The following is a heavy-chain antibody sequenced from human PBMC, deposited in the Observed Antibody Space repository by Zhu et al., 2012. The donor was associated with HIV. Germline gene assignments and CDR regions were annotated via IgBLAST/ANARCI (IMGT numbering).Heavy chain of an antibody. D-gene: IGHD4-17*01. CDR3: ARAQYGDYPHFDY. CDR1: GYSISSGYY. CDR2: IYHSGTT. J-gene: IGHJ4*02. V-gene: IGHV4-38-2*02. Sequence: QVQLQESGPRLVKPSETLPLTCTVSGYSISSGYYWGWVRQSQEKGLEWIGSIYHSGTTYYNPSFKSRVTISADTSKNQFSLKLSAVTAADTAVYYCARAQYGDYPHFDYWGQGTLVTVSS.